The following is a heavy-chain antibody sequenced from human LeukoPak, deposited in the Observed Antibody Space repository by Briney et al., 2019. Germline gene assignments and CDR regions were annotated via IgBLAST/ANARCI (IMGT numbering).Heavy chain of an antibody. J-gene: IGHJ4*02. CDR3: ASGTTGNAIDY. CDR1: GGSISSYY. CDR2: IHSSGYT. V-gene: IGHV4-4*09. D-gene: IGHD1-1*01. Sequence: SETLSLTCTVSGGSISSYYWSWIRQPPGQGLEWIAYIHSSGYTNYNPSLKSRVTISVDTSKNQFSLKLSSVTAADTAVYYCASGTTGNAIDYWGQGTLVTVSS.